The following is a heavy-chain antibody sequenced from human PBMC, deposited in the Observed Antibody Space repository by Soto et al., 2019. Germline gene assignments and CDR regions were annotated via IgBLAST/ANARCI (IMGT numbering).Heavy chain of an antibody. CDR1: GGSISSSSYY. V-gene: IGHV4-39*01. J-gene: IGHJ3*02. Sequence: SETLSLTCTVSGGSISSSSYYWGWIRQPPGKGLEWIGSIYYSGSSYYNPSLKSLVTISVDTPKNQFSLKLSSVPAADTAVYYCATRGSYYAFDIWGQGTMVTVSS. CDR3: ATRGSYYAFDI. D-gene: IGHD1-26*01. CDR2: IYYSGSS.